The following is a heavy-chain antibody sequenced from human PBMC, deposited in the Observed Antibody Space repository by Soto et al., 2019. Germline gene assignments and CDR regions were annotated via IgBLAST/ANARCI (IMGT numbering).Heavy chain of an antibody. CDR1: GYTFTSYG. Sequence: ASVKVSCKASGYTFTSYGISWVRQAPGQGREWMGWISAYNGNTNYAQKLQGRVTMTTDTSTSTAYMELRSLRSDDTAVYYCARDSHPGIAAAGTTLPHYWGQGTLVTVSS. V-gene: IGHV1-18*04. J-gene: IGHJ4*02. CDR3: ARDSHPGIAAAGTTLPHY. CDR2: ISAYNGNT. D-gene: IGHD6-13*01.